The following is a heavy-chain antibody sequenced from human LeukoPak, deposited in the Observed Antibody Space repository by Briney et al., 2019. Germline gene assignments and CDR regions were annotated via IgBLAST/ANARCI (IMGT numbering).Heavy chain of an antibody. CDR1: GFTFSSYG. Sequence: QSGGSLRLSCAASGFTFSSYGMSWVRQAPGKGLEWVSAISGSGGSTYYADSVKGRFTISRDNSKNTLYLQMNSLRAEDTAVYYCAKRRKIITMIVAHDAFDIWGQGTMVTVSS. J-gene: IGHJ3*02. V-gene: IGHV3-23*01. CDR3: AKRRKIITMIVAHDAFDI. D-gene: IGHD3-22*01. CDR2: ISGSGGST.